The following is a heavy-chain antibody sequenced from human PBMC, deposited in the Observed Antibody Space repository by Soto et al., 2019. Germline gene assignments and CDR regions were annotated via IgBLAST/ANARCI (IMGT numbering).Heavy chain of an antibody. V-gene: IGHV3-20*04. J-gene: IGHJ4*02. CDR3: AREDDYGNVDY. CDR1: GFIFDDYA. Sequence: EVHLVESGGGVVRPGGSLSLSCSASGFIFDDYAMSWVRQAPGKGLEWVSSILWNGDRITYADSVKGRFTISRDNAKTSLYLQMNSLSGEDTAFYYCAREDDYGNVDYWGQGTLVTVSS. D-gene: IGHD4-4*01. CDR2: ILWNGDRI.